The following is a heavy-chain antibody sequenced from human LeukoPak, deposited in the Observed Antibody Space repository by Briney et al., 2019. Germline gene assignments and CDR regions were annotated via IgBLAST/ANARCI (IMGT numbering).Heavy chain of an antibody. Sequence: GGSLRLSCGVSGITLSNYGMSWVRQAPGKGLECVAGLSGSAGGTNYADSVKGRFTISRDNSKNTLFLQMDRLRAEDTAVYFCAKRGVVVRVFLVGFHKEAYYFDSWGPGAQVTVSS. D-gene: IGHD3-16*02. CDR3: AKRGVVVRVFLVGFHKEAYYFDS. J-gene: IGHJ4*02. CDR1: GITLSNYG. V-gene: IGHV3-23*01. CDR2: LSGSAGGT.